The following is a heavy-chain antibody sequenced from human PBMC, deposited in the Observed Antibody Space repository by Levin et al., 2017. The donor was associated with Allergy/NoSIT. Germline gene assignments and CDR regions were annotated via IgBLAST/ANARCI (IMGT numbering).Heavy chain of an antibody. CDR1: GFTFSSYA. V-gene: IGHV3-30-3*01. J-gene: IGHJ4*02. CDR2: ISYDGSNK. CDR3: ARGGGIAVAGMFDY. Sequence: TGGSLRLSCAASGFTFSSYAMHWVRQAPGKGLEWVAVISYDGSNKYYADSVKGRFTISRDNSKNTLYLQMNSLRAEDTAVYYCARGGGIAVAGMFDYWGQGTLVTVSS. D-gene: IGHD6-19*01.